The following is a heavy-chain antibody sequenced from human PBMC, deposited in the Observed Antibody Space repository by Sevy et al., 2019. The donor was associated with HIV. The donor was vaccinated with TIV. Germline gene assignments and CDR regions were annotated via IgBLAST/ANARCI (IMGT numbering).Heavy chain of an antibody. V-gene: IGHV3-23*01. D-gene: IGHD3-10*02. CDR2: IGRNGDNT. CDR3: AKGVRLGGPIYYGLDV. J-gene: IGHJ6*02. CDR1: GFTFSNYA. Sequence: GGSLRLSCVASGFTFSNYAMTWVRQTPGKGLEWVSGIGRNGDNTHHSGSVKGRFSISRDNSKNTLDLQMNSLRAEDTAVYYCAKGVRLGGPIYYGLDVWGQGTTVTVSS.